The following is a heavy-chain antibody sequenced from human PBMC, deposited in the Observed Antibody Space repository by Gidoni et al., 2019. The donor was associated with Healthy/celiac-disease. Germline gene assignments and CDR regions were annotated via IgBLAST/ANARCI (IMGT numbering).Heavy chain of an antibody. D-gene: IGHD3-3*01. V-gene: IGHV3-11*06. J-gene: IGHJ6*02. CDR1: GFTFSDYY. Sequence: QVQLVESGGGLVKPGGSLRLSCAASGFTFSDYYMSWIRQAPGKGLGWVSYISSSSSYTNYADSVKGRFTISRDNAKNSLYLQMNSLRAEDTAVYYCARDAPSSITIFGVVTTYGMDVWGQGTTVTVSS. CDR2: ISSSSSYT. CDR3: ARDAPSSITIFGVVTTYGMDV.